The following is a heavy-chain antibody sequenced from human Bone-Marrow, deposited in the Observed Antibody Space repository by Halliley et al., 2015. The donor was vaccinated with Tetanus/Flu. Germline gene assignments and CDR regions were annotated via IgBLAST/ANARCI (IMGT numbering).Heavy chain of an antibody. V-gene: IGHV4-30-4*01. CDR3: GRESPDSSGYFLFDS. J-gene: IGHJ4*02. CDR2: IYYPGAT. D-gene: IGHD5-18*01. Sequence: GYIYYPGATYYKPSLESRVAISIDTSKNQFFLNVNSVPAADSAMYYCGRESPDSSGYFLFDSWGQGTLVTVSS.